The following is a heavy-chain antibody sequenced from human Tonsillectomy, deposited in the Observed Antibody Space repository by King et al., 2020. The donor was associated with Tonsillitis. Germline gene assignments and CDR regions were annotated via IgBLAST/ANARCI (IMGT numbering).Heavy chain of an antibody. CDR3: ARHRSDYSNFVGSGDY. V-gene: IGHV5-51*01. CDR1: GYSFTSYW. D-gene: IGHD4-11*01. CDR2: IYPGDSDT. Sequence: QLVQSGAEVKKPGESLKISCKGSGYSFTSYWIGWVRQMPGKGLEWMGIIYPGDSDTRYSPSFQGQVTISADKSISTAYLQLSSLKASDTAMYYCARHRSDYSNFVGSGDYWGQGTLVTVSS. J-gene: IGHJ4*02.